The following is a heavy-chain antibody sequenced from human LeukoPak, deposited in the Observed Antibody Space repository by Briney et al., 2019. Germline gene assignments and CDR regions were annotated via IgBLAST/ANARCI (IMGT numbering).Heavy chain of an antibody. CDR1: GFTFSSYS. CDR3: ARVSFWSGYALDY. V-gene: IGHV3-21*01. D-gene: IGHD3-3*01. CDR2: ISSSSSYI. Sequence: GGSLRLSCAASGFTFSSYSMNWVLQAPGKGLDWVSSISSSSSYIYYADSVKGRFTISRDNAKNSLYLQMNSLRAEDTAVYYCARVSFWSGYALDYWGQGTLVTVSS. J-gene: IGHJ4*02.